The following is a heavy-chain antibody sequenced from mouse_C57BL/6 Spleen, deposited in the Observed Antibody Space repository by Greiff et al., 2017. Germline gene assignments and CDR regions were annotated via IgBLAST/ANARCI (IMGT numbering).Heavy chain of an antibody. CDR2: IDPSDSYT. CDR1: GYTFTSYW. CDR3: ARERDSSGLAGFGY. V-gene: IGHV1-69*01. J-gene: IGHJ3*01. D-gene: IGHD3-2*02. Sequence: QVQLQQPGAELVMPGASVKLSCKASGYTFTSYWMHWVKQRPGQGLEWIGEIDPSDSYTNYNQKFKGKSTLTVDKSSSTAYMQLSSLTSEDSAVYYCARERDSSGLAGFGYWGQGTLVTVSA.